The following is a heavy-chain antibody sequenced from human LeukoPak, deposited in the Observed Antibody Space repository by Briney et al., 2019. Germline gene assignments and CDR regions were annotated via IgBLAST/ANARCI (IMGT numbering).Heavy chain of an antibody. V-gene: IGHV4-59*01. CDR3: ARVNINNWHSCDY. CDR2: FYSSGNS. D-gene: IGHD1-1*01. J-gene: IGHJ4*02. Sequence: PSETLSLTCTVSGGSISGYYWSWIRQAPGKGLEWIGYFYSSGNSNYNPSLKSRVTISGDSSKSQLSLRLNSVTTADTAVYYCARVNINNWHSCDYWGQGTLVTVSS. CDR1: GGSISGYY.